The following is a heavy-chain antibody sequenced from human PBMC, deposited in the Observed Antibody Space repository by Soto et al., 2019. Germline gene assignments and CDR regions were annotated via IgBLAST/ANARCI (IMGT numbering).Heavy chain of an antibody. CDR2: IWTDGSNK. V-gene: IGHV3-33*01. CDR1: VFPFVNYD. Sequence: GRSLRLSCGASVFPFVNYDMHWVRQAPGKGLEWVALIWTDGSNKYYGDSVRGRFVISRDNSKSTLYLQMDSLRGEDTAIYYCARVPRDLGTGYYFDFWGQGTLVTVSS. CDR3: ARVPRDLGTGYYFDF. D-gene: IGHD1-1*01. J-gene: IGHJ4*02.